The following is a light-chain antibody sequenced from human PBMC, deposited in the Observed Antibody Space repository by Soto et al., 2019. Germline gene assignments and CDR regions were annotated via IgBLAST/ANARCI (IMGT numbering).Light chain of an antibody. Sequence: GDRETITYRDSQSISAWLAWYQQKPGKAPKFLIYDASTLETGVPSRFSGSASGTEFTLTICGLQPEDVASYYCQQYDTYPLPFGGGTKVDIK. CDR1: QSISAW. V-gene: IGKV1-5*01. CDR2: DAS. CDR3: QQYDTYPLP. J-gene: IGKJ4*01.